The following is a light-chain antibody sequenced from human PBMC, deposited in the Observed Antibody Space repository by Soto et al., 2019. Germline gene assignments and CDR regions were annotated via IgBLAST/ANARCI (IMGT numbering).Light chain of an antibody. CDR2: AAS. J-gene: IGKJ4*02. V-gene: IGKV1-6*01. CDR1: QDIRND. CDR3: LQDYSDPLS. Sequence: ALQMTQSPSSLSASVGDRVTITCRASQDIRNDLGWYQQKPGEATTLLNYAASRLQSGVPSRFSASGSGTDVTLTISSLQPEDFATYYCLQDYSDPLSFGGGIKVEIK.